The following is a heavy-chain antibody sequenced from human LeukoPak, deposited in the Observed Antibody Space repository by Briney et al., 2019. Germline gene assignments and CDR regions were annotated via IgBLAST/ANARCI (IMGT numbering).Heavy chain of an antibody. J-gene: IGHJ3*02. Sequence: GGSLRLSCAASGFTFSSYSMNWVRQAPGKGLEWVSYISSSSSTIYYADSAKGRFTISRDNAKNSLYLQMNSLRAEDTAVYYCARDPGDCSSTSCYWDAFDIWGQGTMVTVSS. V-gene: IGHV3-48*01. CDR3: ARDPGDCSSTSCYWDAFDI. D-gene: IGHD2-2*01. CDR2: ISSSSSTI. CDR1: GFTFSSYS.